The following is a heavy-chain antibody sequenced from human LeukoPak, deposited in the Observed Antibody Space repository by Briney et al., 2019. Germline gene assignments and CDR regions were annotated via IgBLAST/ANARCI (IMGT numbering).Heavy chain of an antibody. D-gene: IGHD2-2*01. J-gene: IGHJ4*02. CDR3: ARDRSEVVPFATQIDS. CDR2: FYRSGST. CDR1: GGSISSGGNY. Sequence: SETLSLTCTVSGGSISSGGNYWSWIRQAPGKGLEWIGCFYRSGSTYYNPSLKSRLTISADRSKNQFSLKLRSVTAADTAVYYCARDRSEVVPFATQIDSWGQGTLVTVFS. V-gene: IGHV4-30-2*01.